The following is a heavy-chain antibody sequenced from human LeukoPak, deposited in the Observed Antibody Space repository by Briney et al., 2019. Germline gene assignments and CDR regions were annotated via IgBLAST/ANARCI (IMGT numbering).Heavy chain of an antibody. V-gene: IGHV3-13*01. CDR1: GFTFSSSD. Sequence: GGSLRLSCAASGFTFSSSDMHWVRQPTGKGLEWVSAIGTIGDTYYPGSVKGRFTISRENAKNTLYLQMNSLRAGDTAVYYCVREGVSSSWNNWYFGLWGRGTLVTVSS. J-gene: IGHJ2*01. CDR3: VREGVSSSWNNWYFGL. D-gene: IGHD6-13*01. CDR2: IGTIGDT.